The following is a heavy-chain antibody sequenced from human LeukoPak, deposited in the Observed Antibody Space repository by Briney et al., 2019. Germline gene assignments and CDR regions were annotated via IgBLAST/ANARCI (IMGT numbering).Heavy chain of an antibody. CDR1: RYTLTSYY. CDR2: INPSGGST. V-gene: IGHV1-46*01. J-gene: IGHJ4*02. D-gene: IGHD6-6*01. Sequence: ASVKVSCKASRYTLTSYYMHWVRQAPGQGLEWMGIINPSGGSTSYAQKFQGRVTMTRDTSTSTAYMELSSLRSEDTAVDYCARVPASTEYSSSYWGQGTLVTVSA. CDR3: ARVPASTEYSSSY.